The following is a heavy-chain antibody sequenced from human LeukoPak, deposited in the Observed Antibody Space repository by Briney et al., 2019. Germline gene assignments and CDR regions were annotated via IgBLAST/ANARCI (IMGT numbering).Heavy chain of an antibody. J-gene: IGHJ4*02. CDR1: GYTFTKYA. D-gene: IGHD3-10*01. Sequence: GASVKVSCKASGYTFTKYAIHWVRQAPGQSLEWMGWISSVNGKTKYSQKFQDRVTITRDTSASTVYMELSRLRSDDTAVYYCARGYWDPGNYWGQGTLVTVSS. V-gene: IGHV1-3*01. CDR3: ARGYWDPGNY. CDR2: ISSVNGKT.